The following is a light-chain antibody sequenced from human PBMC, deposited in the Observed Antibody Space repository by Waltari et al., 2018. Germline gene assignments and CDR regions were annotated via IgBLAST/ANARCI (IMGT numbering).Light chain of an antibody. CDR2: GAS. CDR3: QHYLRLPVT. V-gene: IGKV3-20*01. CDR1: QSIFRA. Sequence: EVVLTPSPRTLSLSLGARATVSCRASQSIFRALAWYQQKPGQAPSLLIYGASTRATGIPDRFSGSGSGTDFSLTISRLEPDDFAIYYCQHYLRLPVTFGQGTTVEI. J-gene: IGKJ1*01.